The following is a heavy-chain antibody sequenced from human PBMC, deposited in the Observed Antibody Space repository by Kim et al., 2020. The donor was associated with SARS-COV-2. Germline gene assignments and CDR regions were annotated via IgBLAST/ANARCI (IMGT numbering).Heavy chain of an antibody. Sequence: SETLSLTCAVYGGSFSGYYWSWIRQPPGKGLEWIGEINHSGSTNYNPSLKSRVTISVDTSKNQFSLKLSSVTAADTAVYYCARGITIFGVVTDYYYGMDVWGQGTTVTVSS. CDR1: GGSFSGYY. V-gene: IGHV4-34*01. D-gene: IGHD3-3*01. CDR2: INHSGST. CDR3: ARGITIFGVVTDYYYGMDV. J-gene: IGHJ6*02.